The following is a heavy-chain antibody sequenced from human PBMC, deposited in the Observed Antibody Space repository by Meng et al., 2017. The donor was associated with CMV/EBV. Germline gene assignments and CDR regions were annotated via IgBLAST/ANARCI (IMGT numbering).Heavy chain of an antibody. Sequence: ASVKVSCKASGYTFTSYGISWVRQAPGQGLEWMGWISAYNGNTNYAQKLQGRVTVTTDTSTSTAYMELRSLRSDDTAVYYCARVEYDFWSGYWEIAGYYYYGMDVWGQGTTVTVSS. CDR1: GYTFTSYG. D-gene: IGHD3-3*01. V-gene: IGHV1-18*01. CDR3: ARVEYDFWSGYWEIAGYYYYGMDV. J-gene: IGHJ6*02. CDR2: ISAYNGNT.